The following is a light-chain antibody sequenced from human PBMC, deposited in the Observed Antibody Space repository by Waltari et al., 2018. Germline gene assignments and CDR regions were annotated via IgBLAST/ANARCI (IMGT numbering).Light chain of an antibody. Sequence: SSELTQPPSVSVSPGQTARITCSGDALTKKYVYWYQPKAGQAPVLVIHKDTERPSRIPARCSGSTSGTTVTLIISGVQAEDEADYYCQSGDSSGTYEVFGGGTKLTVL. CDR1: ALTKKY. V-gene: IGLV3-25*03. CDR2: KDT. J-gene: IGLJ2*01. CDR3: QSGDSSGTYEV.